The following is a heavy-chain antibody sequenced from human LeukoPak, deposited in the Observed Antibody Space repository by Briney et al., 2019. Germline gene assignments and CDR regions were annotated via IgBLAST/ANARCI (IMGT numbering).Heavy chain of an antibody. V-gene: IGHV5-10-1*01. Sequence: GEPLKISCKGSGYTFTSYWINWVRQMPGKGLEWMGRISPSDSYTDYSPSFQGHVTISADKSISTAYLQWSSLKASDTAMYYCATSTVRGYNYFDPWGQGTLVTVSS. CDR1: GYTFTSYW. D-gene: IGHD3-10*01. J-gene: IGHJ5*02. CDR3: ATSTVRGYNYFDP. CDR2: ISPSDSYT.